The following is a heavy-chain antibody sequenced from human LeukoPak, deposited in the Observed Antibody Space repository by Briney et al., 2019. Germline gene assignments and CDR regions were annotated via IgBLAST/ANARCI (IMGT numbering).Heavy chain of an antibody. CDR1: GFTFSSYS. CDR2: ISSSSRHI. Sequence: GGSLRLSCAASGFTFSSYSMNWVRQAPGKGLEWVSSISSSSRHIYYADSVKGRFTISRDNAKNSLYLQMNSLRAEDTAVYYCARDSGPGYSSSWYDYWGQGTLVTVSS. CDR3: ARDSGPGYSSSWYDY. J-gene: IGHJ4*02. D-gene: IGHD6-13*01. V-gene: IGHV3-21*01.